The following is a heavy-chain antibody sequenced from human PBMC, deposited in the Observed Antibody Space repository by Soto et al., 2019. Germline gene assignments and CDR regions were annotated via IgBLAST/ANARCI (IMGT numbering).Heavy chain of an antibody. J-gene: IGHJ4*02. CDR1: GGSISSGGYY. Sequence: SETLSLTCTVSGGSISSGGYYWSWIRQHPGKGLEWIGYIYYSGSTYYNPSLKSRVTISVDPSKNQFSLKLSSVTAADTAVYYCARGTEAAGIPFDYWGQGTLVTVSS. CDR3: ARGTEAAGIPFDY. D-gene: IGHD6-13*01. V-gene: IGHV4-31*03. CDR2: IYYSGST.